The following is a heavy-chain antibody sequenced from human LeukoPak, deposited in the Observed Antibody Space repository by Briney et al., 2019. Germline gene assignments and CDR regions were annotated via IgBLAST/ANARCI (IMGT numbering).Heavy chain of an antibody. D-gene: IGHD4-11*01. J-gene: IGHJ4*02. V-gene: IGHV1-18*01. CDR3: ARDRLHFDY. Sequence: ASGKVSCKASGYTYTSYGISWVRQASGQWLEWMGWISAYNGNTNYAQKLQGRVTMTTDTSTSTAYMELRSLRSDDTAVYYCARDRLHFDYWGQGTLVTVSS. CDR1: GYTYTSYG. CDR2: ISAYNGNT.